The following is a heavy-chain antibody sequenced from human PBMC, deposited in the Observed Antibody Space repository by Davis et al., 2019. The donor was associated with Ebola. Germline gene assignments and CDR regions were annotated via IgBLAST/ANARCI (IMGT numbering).Heavy chain of an antibody. V-gene: IGHV3-48*02. CDR3: AKGSVTIFGVAPDYYGMDV. D-gene: IGHD3-3*01. CDR1: GFTFSSYA. CDR2: ISSSSLTT. Sequence: GESLKISCAASGFTFSSYAMHWVRQAPGKGLEWLSYISSSSLTTYSADSVKGRFTVSRDNAKNSLYLEMNSLRDEDTAVYYCAKGSVTIFGVAPDYYGMDVWGKGTTVTVSS. J-gene: IGHJ6*04.